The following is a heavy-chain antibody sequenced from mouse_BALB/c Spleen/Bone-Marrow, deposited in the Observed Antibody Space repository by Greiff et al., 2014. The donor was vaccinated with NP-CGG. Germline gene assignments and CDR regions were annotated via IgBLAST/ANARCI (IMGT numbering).Heavy chain of an antibody. D-gene: IGHD2-3*01. CDR3: TRDDGSFAY. J-gene: IGHJ3*01. Sequence: QVQLQQSGAELVRPGASVKLSCKASGYTFTSYWINWVKQRPGQGLEWIGNIYPSDSYTNYNQKFKDKATLTVDKSSSTAYMQLSSPTSEDSAVYYCTRDDGSFAYWGQGNLVTVSA. CDR2: IYPSDSYT. CDR1: GYTFTSYW. V-gene: IGHV1-69*02.